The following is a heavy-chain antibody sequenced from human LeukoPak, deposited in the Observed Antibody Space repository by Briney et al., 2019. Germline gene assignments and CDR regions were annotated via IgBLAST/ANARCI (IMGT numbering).Heavy chain of an antibody. D-gene: IGHD3-22*01. Sequence: SETLSLTCTVSGGSISSGGYSWGWIRQPPGKGLEWIGSIFYSGSTYYNPSLKSRVTISVDTSKNQFSLKLSSVTAADTAVYYRARPAYYDSSGYYWNNWFDPWGQGTLVTVSS. CDR1: GGSISSGGYS. V-gene: IGHV4-39*01. CDR3: ARPAYYDSSGYYWNNWFDP. J-gene: IGHJ5*02. CDR2: IFYSGST.